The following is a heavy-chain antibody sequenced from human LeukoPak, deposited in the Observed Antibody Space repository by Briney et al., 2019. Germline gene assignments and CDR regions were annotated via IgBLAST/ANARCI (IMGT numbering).Heavy chain of an antibody. CDR2: INPNSGGT. CDR3: ARETYSSSRYYYYYMDV. CDR1: GGTFSSYA. J-gene: IGHJ6*03. V-gene: IGHV1-2*02. Sequence: ASVKVSCKASGGTFSSYAISWVRQAPGQGLEWMGWINPNSGGTNYAQKFQGRVTMTRDTSISTAYMELSRLRSDDTAVYYCARETYSSSRYYYYYMDVWGKGTTVTISS. D-gene: IGHD6-13*01.